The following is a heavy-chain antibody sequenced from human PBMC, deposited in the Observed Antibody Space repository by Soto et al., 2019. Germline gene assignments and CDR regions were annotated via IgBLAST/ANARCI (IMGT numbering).Heavy chain of an antibody. J-gene: IGHJ6*02. V-gene: IGHV3-23*01. CDR1: GFTFSSYA. Sequence: GGSLRLSCAASGFTFSSYAMSWVRQAPGKGLEWVSAISGSGGSTYYADSVRGRFTISRDNAKNTLYLQMNSLRAEDTAVYYCAKAGFDLLLSRPDGMDVWGQGNTVTVSS. D-gene: IGHD3-9*01. CDR3: AKAGFDLLLSRPDGMDV. CDR2: ISGSGGST.